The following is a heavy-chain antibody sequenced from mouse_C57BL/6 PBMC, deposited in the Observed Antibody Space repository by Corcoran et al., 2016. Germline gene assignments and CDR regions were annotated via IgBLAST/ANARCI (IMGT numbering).Heavy chain of an antibody. D-gene: IGHD2-2*01. CDR2: INPNNGGT. Sequence: EVQLQQSGPELVKPGASVKISCKASGYTFTDYYMNWVKQSHGKSLEWIGDINPNNGGTSYNQKFKGKATLTVDKSSSTAYMELRSLTCEDSAVYYCARSRYGYVDYWGQGTTLTVSS. V-gene: IGHV1-26*01. CDR1: GYTFTDYY. CDR3: ARSRYGYVDY. J-gene: IGHJ2*01.